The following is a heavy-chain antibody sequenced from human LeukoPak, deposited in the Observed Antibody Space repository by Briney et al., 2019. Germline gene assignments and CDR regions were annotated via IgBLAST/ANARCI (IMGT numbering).Heavy chain of an antibody. V-gene: IGHV4-61*02. CDR2: IYTSGST. CDR3: ARFLRSYYYMDV. Sequence: PSQTLSLTCTVSGGSLSSGSYYWSWIRQPAGKGLEWIGRIYTSGSTNYNPSLKSRVTISVDTSKNQFSLKLSSVTAADTAVYYCARFLRSYYYMDVWAKGPRSPSP. J-gene: IGHJ6*03. D-gene: IGHD3-3*01. CDR1: GGSLSSGSYY.